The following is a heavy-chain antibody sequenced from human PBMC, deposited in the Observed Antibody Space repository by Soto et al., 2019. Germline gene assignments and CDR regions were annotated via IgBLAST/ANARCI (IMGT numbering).Heavy chain of an antibody. J-gene: IGHJ5*02. CDR2: IYYSGST. Sequence: PSETLSLTCTVSGGSISSYYWSWIRQPPGKGLEWIGYIYYSGSTNYNPSLKSRVTISVDTSKNQFSLKLSSVTAADTAVYYCARDLSYYDFWSGFYPWGQGTLVTVS. CDR1: GGSISSYY. D-gene: IGHD3-3*01. V-gene: IGHV4-59*01. CDR3: ARDLSYYDFWSGFYP.